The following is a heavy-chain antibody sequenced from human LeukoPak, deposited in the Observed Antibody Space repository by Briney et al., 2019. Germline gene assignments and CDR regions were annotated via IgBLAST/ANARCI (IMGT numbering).Heavy chain of an antibody. J-gene: IGHJ6*03. D-gene: IGHD2-2*01. V-gene: IGHV1-69*13. CDR3: ARLRVDCRSTSCYGGYYYYMDV. CDR1: GYTFTGYY. CDR2: IIPIFGTA. Sequence: GASVKVSCKASGYTFTGYYMHWVRQAPGQGLEWMGGIIPIFGTANYAQKFQGRVTITADESTSTAYMELSSLRSEDTAVYYCARLRVDCRSTSCYGGYYYYMDVWGKGTTVTISS.